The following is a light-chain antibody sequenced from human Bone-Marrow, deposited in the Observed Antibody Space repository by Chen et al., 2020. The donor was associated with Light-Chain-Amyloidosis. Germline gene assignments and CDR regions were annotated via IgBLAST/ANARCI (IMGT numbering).Light chain of an antibody. CDR1: NVGSKS. CDR2: DDS. J-gene: IGLJ2*01. CDR3: QVWETSSDHVI. Sequence: SYVLTQPLSVSVAPGQPARIICGGNNVGSKSVHWYQQKPGQAPVLVVYDDSDRPSGIPERFSGSNSGNTATLTISRVEVGDEADYYCQVWETSSDHVIFGGGTKLTVL. V-gene: IGLV3-21*02.